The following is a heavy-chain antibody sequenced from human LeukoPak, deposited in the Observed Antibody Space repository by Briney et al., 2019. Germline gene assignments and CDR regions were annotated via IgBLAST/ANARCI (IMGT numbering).Heavy chain of an antibody. Sequence: PGGSLRLSCAASGFTFSTYWMHWVRQAPGKGLVWVSHINSDGSSTSYADSVKGRFTISRDNAENTLYLQMNSLRAEDTAVYYCARARYVDYWGQGSLVTVSS. CDR3: ARARYVDY. CDR2: INSDGSST. J-gene: IGHJ4*02. V-gene: IGHV3-74*01. D-gene: IGHD3-16*01. CDR1: GFTFSTYW.